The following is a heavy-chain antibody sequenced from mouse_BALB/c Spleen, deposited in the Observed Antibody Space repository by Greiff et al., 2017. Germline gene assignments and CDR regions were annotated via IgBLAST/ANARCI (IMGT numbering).Heavy chain of an antibody. Sequence: EVKLMESGPGLVKPSQSLSLTCTVTGYSITSDYAWNWIRQFPGNKLEWMGYISYSGSTSYNPSLKSRISITRDTSKNQFFLQLNSVTTEDTATYYCASHLHYYGSSFYAMDYWGQGTSVTVSS. D-gene: IGHD1-1*01. J-gene: IGHJ4*01. CDR2: ISYSGST. V-gene: IGHV3-2*02. CDR3: ASHLHYYGSSFYAMDY. CDR1: GYSITSDYA.